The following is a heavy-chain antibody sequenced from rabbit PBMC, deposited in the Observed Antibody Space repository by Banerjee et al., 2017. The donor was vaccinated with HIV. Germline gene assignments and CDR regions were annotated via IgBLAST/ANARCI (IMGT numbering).Heavy chain of an antibody. V-gene: IGHV1S45*01. J-gene: IGHJ4*01. Sequence: QEQLVESGGGLVKPGASLTLTCTASGFSFSSGYDMCWVRQAPGKGLEWIGCFDTVSINTYYARWAKGRFTISKTSSTTVTLQMPSLTAADTATYFCARDSPGDGAPYNLWGPGTLVTVS. CDR1: GFSFSSGYD. CDR2: FDTVSINT. D-gene: IGHD2-1*01. CDR3: ARDSPGDGAPYNL.